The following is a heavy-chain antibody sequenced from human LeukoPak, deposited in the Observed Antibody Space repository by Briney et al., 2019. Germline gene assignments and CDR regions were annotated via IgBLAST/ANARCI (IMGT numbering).Heavy chain of an antibody. CDR1: GYTFTSCD. Sequence: ASVKVSCKASGYTFTSCDINWVRQATGQGLEWLGWMNPNSGDTGYAQKFQGRVTITRDTSITTAYMELRSLRSEDTAVYYCARDMRGAAAADDAFDIWGQGTMVTVSS. J-gene: IGHJ3*02. CDR3: ARDMRGAAAADDAFDI. D-gene: IGHD6-13*01. V-gene: IGHV1-8*03. CDR2: MNPNSGDT.